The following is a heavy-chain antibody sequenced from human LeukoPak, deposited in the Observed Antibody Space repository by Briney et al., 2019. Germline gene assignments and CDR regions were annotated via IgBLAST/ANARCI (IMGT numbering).Heavy chain of an antibody. Sequence: SETLSLTCAGSGGSITSSHWGRWVRAPPGKGLEWIGEIYDSGSTNYTPSLQSRVAISVDKSTNQFSLKLNSVTAADTAVYYCARGISPGSGSFFDIWGQGTLVTVSS. V-gene: IGHV4-4*02. D-gene: IGHD6-19*01. CDR1: GGSITSSHW. J-gene: IGHJ3*02. CDR2: IYDSGST. CDR3: ARGISPGSGSFFDI.